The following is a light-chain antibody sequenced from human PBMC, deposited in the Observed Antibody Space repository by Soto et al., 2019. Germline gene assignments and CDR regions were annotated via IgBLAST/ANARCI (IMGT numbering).Light chain of an antibody. CDR1: QSIRNY. CDR2: AAS. J-gene: IGKJ1*01. CDR3: QQTDSTPQT. Sequence: DIQMTQSPSSLSASVGDMVTISCRASQSIRNYVSWYQQKPGTAPKLLIRAASTLQSGVPSRFSGSGSGTDFTLTISSLQIEDFATSFCQQTDSTPQTFGQGTNVEI. V-gene: IGKV1-39*01.